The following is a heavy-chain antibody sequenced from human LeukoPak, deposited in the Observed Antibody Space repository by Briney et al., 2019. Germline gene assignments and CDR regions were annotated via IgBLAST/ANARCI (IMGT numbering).Heavy chain of an antibody. CDR1: GFTLNNYW. CDR2: IKQDGSET. D-gene: IGHD3-22*01. CDR3: ARSYYDNSGSFGF. J-gene: IGHJ4*02. Sequence: GGSLRLSCAASGFTLNNYWMNWVRQAPGKGLEWVANIKQDGSETYYVDSVKGRFTISRDNAKNSVYLQMNSLRAEDTAVYYCARSYYDNSGSFGFWGQGTLVTVSP. V-gene: IGHV3-7*01.